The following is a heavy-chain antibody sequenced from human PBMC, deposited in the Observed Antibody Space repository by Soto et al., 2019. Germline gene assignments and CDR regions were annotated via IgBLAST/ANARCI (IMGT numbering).Heavy chain of an antibody. CDR3: ARHGEYYYDSSAPCDY. CDR1: GYSFTSYW. D-gene: IGHD3-22*01. J-gene: IGHJ4*02. Sequence: GESLKISCKGSGYSFTSYWIGWVRQMPGKGLEWMGIIYPGDSDTRYSPSFQGQVTISADKSISTAYLQWSSLKASDTAMYYCARHGEYYYDSSAPCDYWGQGTLVTVSS. CDR2: IYPGDSDT. V-gene: IGHV5-51*01.